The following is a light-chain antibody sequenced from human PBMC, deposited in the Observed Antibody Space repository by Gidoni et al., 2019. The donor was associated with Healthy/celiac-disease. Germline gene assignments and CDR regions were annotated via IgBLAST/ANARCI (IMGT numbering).Light chain of an antibody. CDR2: DVS. J-gene: IGLJ1*01. Sequence: QSALTQPASESGAPGQSITISCTGTSSDVGGYNYVSWYPQHPGKAPKLMIYDVSHRPSGVSNRFSGSKSGNTASLTISGLQAEDEADYYCFSYTSSSTLEVFGTGTKVTVL. CDR1: SSDVGGYNY. V-gene: IGLV2-14*03. CDR3: FSYTSSSTLEV.